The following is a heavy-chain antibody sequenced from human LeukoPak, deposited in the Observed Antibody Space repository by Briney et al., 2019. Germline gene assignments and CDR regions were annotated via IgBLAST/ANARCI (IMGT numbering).Heavy chain of an antibody. Sequence: GGSLRLSCAASGFTFSSYSMNWVRQAPGKGLEWVSSISSSSSYIYYADSVKGRFTISRDNAKNSLYLQMNSLRAEDTAVYYCARVAMIVEKYYFDYWGQGTLVTVSS. D-gene: IGHD3-22*01. CDR1: GFTFSSYS. V-gene: IGHV3-21*01. J-gene: IGHJ4*02. CDR3: ARVAMIVEKYYFDY. CDR2: ISSSSSYI.